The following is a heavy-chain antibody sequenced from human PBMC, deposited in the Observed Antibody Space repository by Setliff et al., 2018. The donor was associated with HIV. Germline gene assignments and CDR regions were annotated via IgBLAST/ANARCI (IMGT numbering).Heavy chain of an antibody. V-gene: IGHV1-18*01. CDR1: GYTFSDYD. J-gene: IGHJ4*02. CDR3: ARAAVAGPWRKLDY. CDR2: ISGYSGHT. D-gene: IGHD6-19*01. Sequence: ASVKVSCKASGYTFSDYDVAWVRQAPGQGLEWMGWISGYSGHTSYAQKIQGRVTMTTDTSTSTAYMELRSLRSDDTAVYYCARAAVAGPWRKLDYWGQGTLVTVSS.